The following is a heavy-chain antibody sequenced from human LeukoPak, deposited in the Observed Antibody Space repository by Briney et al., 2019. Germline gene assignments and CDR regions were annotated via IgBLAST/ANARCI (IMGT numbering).Heavy chain of an antibody. CDR2: IRPSNGNR. J-gene: IGHJ4*02. D-gene: IGHD6-19*01. V-gene: IGHV1-18*01. CDR1: GGTFRSSA. Sequence: ASVKVSCKASGGTFRSSAISWVRQAPGQGLEYMGWIRPSNGNRNYAQKVQDRVTLTTDTSTSTVYMELRSLRSDDTAVYYCARAFSASKSCDYWGQGTLVTVSS. CDR3: ARAFSASKSCDY.